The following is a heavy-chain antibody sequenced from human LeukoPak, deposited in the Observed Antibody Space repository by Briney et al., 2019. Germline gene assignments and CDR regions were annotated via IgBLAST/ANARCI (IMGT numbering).Heavy chain of an antibody. J-gene: IGHJ4*02. V-gene: IGHV3-7*01. CDR2: IKQDGNEK. Sequence: GGSLRLSCAASTFTFSAYWMSWVRQGPGKGLEWVANIKQDGNEKYYVDSVKGRFIISRDNAKNSLYLQMNSLRADDTAVYYCARDKIVGPTTLDHWGQGTLVTVSS. CDR1: TFTFSAYW. CDR3: ARDKIVGPTTLDH. D-gene: IGHD1-26*01.